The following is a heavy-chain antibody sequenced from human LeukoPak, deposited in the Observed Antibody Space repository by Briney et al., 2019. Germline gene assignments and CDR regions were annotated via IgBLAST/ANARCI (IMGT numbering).Heavy chain of an antibody. CDR1: GFTFSGSA. V-gene: IGHV3-73*01. Sequence: GGSLRLSCAASGFTFSGSAMHWVRQASGKGLEWVGRIRGKANSYATAYAASARGRFTVSRDDSKNTAYLQMNSLKTEDTAVYYCARAVAWNDDALDIWGQGTMVTVSS. J-gene: IGHJ3*02. CDR2: IRGKANSYAT. D-gene: IGHD1-1*01. CDR3: ARAVAWNDDALDI.